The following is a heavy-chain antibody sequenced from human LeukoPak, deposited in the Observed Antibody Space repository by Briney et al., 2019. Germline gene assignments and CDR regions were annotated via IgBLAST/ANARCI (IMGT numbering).Heavy chain of an antibody. Sequence: TPSETLSLTCTVSGGSISSYYWSWIRQPAGKGLEWIGRIYTSGSTNYNPSLKSRVTMSVDTSKNQFSLKLSSVTAADTAVYYCARDGVTVVAYDDYYYYYYMDVWGKGTTVTISS. V-gene: IGHV4-4*07. D-gene: IGHD2-15*01. CDR1: GGSISSYY. J-gene: IGHJ6*03. CDR3: ARDGVTVVAYDDYYYYYYMDV. CDR2: IYTSGST.